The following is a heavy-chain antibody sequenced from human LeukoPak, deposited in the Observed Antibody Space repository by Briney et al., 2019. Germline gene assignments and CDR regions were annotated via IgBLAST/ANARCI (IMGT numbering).Heavy chain of an antibody. J-gene: IGHJ4*02. CDR3: AREIVVVPAAYDY. D-gene: IGHD2-2*01. CDR1: GGSISSSDW. Sequence: SETLSLTCAVSGGSISSSDWWSWVRQPPGKGLEWIGEIYHSGSTNYNPSLKSRVTISVDKSKNQFSLNLSSVTAADAAVYYCAREIVVVPAAYDYWGQGTLVTVSS. CDR2: IYHSGST. V-gene: IGHV4-4*02.